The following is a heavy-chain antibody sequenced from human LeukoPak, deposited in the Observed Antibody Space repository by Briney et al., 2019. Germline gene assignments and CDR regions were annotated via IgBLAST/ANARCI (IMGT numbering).Heavy chain of an antibody. J-gene: IGHJ4*02. D-gene: IGHD3-10*01. CDR3: AAGAGITRY. V-gene: IGHV3-9*01. Sequence: GGSLRLSCAASVLTFYDYAMHWVRQAPGKGLEWVSGITWNSGSIAYADSVKCRFTISRDNAKNSLYLQVNSLRSEDTALYYCAAGAGITRYWGQGTLVSVSS. CDR2: ITWNSGSI. CDR1: VLTFYDYA.